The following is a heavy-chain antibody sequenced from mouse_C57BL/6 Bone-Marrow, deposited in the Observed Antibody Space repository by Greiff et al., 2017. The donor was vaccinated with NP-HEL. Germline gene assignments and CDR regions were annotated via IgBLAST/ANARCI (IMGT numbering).Heavy chain of an antibody. Sequence: VQLQQSGAELVKPGASVKLSCKASGYTFTSYWMHWVKQRPGQGLEWIGMIHPNSGSTNYNEKFKSKATLTVDKSSSTAYMQLSSLTSEDSAVYYCARSQLTGTGWYFDVWGTGTTVTVSS. J-gene: IGHJ1*03. CDR2: IHPNSGST. V-gene: IGHV1-64*01. CDR1: GYTFTSYW. D-gene: IGHD4-1*01. CDR3: ARSQLTGTGWYFDV.